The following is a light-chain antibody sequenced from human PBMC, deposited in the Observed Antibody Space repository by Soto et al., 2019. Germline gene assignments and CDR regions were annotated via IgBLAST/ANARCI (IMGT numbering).Light chain of an antibody. Sequence: QSALTQPASVSGSLGQSITISCTGTSSDVGAYNYVSWYQQHPEKAPKLLFFEVTNRPSGVSGRFSGSKSGITASLSISGLQPEDEADYYCTSYSSSSPVLFGGGTKLTVL. CDR2: EVT. V-gene: IGLV2-14*01. CDR3: TSYSSSSPVL. J-gene: IGLJ2*01. CDR1: SSDVGAYNY.